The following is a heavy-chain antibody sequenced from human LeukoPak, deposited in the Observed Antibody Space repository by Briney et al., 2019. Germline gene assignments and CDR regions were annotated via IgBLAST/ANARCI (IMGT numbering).Heavy chain of an antibody. D-gene: IGHD4-17*01. V-gene: IGHV4-59*02. CDR2: IYYSGST. J-gene: IGHJ5*02. CDR1: GGSVSSHY. Sequence: SETLSLTCSVSGGSVSSHYWSWIRQPPGKGLEWIGYIYYSGSTKYNPSLKSRVTISVDTSKNQFSLKPSSVTAADTAVYYCARGGTTVTPGLLWFDPWGQGTLVTVSS. CDR3: ARGGTTVTPGLLWFDP.